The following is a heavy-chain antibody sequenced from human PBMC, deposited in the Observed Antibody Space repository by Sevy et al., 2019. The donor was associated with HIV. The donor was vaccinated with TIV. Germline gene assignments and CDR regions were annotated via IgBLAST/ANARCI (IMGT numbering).Heavy chain of an antibody. CDR2: IYHSGNT. CDR1: GGSITSNNYY. J-gene: IGHJ4*02. D-gene: IGHD6-19*01. V-gene: IGHV4-39*01. CDR3: ASQPGYRSTYYGFSLSRTFDS. Sequence: SETLSLTCSVSGGSITSNNYYWGWIRQPPGKGVEWIGSIYHSGNTYYNPSLKSRVTVSVDTSRSHFSLKVTSVAASDTAVYFCASQPGYRSTYYGFSLSRTFDSWGPGTLVTVSS.